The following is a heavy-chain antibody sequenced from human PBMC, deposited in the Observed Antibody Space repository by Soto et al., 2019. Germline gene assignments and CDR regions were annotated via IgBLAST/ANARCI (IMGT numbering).Heavy chain of an antibody. Sequence: ASVKVSCKASGYTFTSYGISWVRQAPGQGLEWTGWISAYNGNTNYAQKLQGSVTMTTDTSTSTAYMELRSLRSDDTAVYYCARVGVRYYGSGSYFPNWGQGTLVTVSS. J-gene: IGHJ4*02. CDR1: GYTFTSYG. V-gene: IGHV1-18*01. D-gene: IGHD3-10*01. CDR3: ARVGVRYYGSGSYFPN. CDR2: ISAYNGNT.